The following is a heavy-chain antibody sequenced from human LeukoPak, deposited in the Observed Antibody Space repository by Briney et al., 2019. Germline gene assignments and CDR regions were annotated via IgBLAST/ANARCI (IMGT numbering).Heavy chain of an antibody. D-gene: IGHD2/OR15-2a*01. CDR2: INSDGSWT. J-gene: IGHJ4*02. Sequence: GGSLRLSCAASGNNWMHWVRQAPGKGLVWVSHINSDGSWTSYADSVKGRFTISKDNAKNTVYLQMNSLRAEDTAVYYCVSFYETYWGRGTLVTVSS. CDR3: VSFYETY. V-gene: IGHV3-74*01. CDR1: GNNW.